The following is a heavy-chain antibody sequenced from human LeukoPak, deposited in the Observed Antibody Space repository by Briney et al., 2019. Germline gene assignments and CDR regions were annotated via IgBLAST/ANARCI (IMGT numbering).Heavy chain of an antibody. J-gene: IGHJ5*02. V-gene: IGHV1-69*04. CDR3: ARHGIYCSSTSCTFGGFDP. CDR2: IIPILGIA. CDR1: GGTFSSYA. D-gene: IGHD2-2*01. Sequence: GASVKVSCKASGGTFSSYAISWVRQAPGQGLEWMGRIIPILGIANYAQKFQGRVTITADKSTSTAYMELSSLRSEDTAVYYCARHGIYCSSTSCTFGGFDPWGQGTLVTVSS.